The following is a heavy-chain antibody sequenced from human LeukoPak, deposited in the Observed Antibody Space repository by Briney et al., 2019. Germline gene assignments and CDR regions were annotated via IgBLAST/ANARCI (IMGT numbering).Heavy chain of an antibody. D-gene: IGHD2-21*02. J-gene: IGHJ4*02. CDR2: INWNGGST. CDR1: GFTFDDYG. CDR3: VRGAYCGGDCYLSRYFDY. V-gene: IGHV3-20*04. Sequence: GGSLRLSCAASGFTFDDYGMSWVRQAPGKGLEWVSGINWNGGSTGYADSVKGRFTISRDNAKNSLYLQMNSLRAEDTAVYYCVRGAYCGGDCYLSRYFDYWGQGTLVTVSS.